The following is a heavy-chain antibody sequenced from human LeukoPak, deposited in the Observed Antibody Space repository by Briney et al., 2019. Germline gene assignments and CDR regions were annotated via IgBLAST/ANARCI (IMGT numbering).Heavy chain of an antibody. CDR2: ISGSGGST. D-gene: IGHD2-15*01. CDR1: GFTFSSYA. V-gene: IGHV3-23*01. CDR3: VRDLPCTGGSCYSTPDDY. J-gene: IGHJ4*02. Sequence: GGSLRLSCAASGFTFSSYAMSWVRQAPGKGLEWVSAISGSGGSTYYADSVKGRFTISRDNAENSLYLQMNSLSAEDTAVYYCVRDLPCTGGSCYSTPDDYWGQGTLVTVSS.